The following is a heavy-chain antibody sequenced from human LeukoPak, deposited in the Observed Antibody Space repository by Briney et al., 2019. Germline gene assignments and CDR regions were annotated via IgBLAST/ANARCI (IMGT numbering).Heavy chain of an antibody. CDR2: INPNSGGT. Sequence: ASAKVSCKASGYTFTGYYMHWVRQAPGQGLEWMGWINPNSGGTNYAQKFQGRVTMTRDTSISTAYMELSRLRSDDTAVYYCARARCSGGSCYAGWFDPWGQGTLVTVSS. CDR1: GYTFTGYY. CDR3: ARARCSGGSCYAGWFDP. V-gene: IGHV1-2*02. J-gene: IGHJ5*02. D-gene: IGHD2-15*01.